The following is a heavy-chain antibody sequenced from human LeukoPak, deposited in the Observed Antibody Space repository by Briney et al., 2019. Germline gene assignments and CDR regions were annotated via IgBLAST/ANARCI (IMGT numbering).Heavy chain of an antibody. CDR3: ARDSGSYVVDY. CDR1: GGSISSYY. D-gene: IGHD1-26*01. CDR2: IYYSGSI. Sequence: SETLSLTCTVSGGSISSYYWSWIRQPPGKGLEWIGYIYYSGSINYNPSLKSRVTISVDTSKNQFSLKLSSVTAADTAVYYCARDSGSYVVDYWGQGTLVTVSS. J-gene: IGHJ4*02. V-gene: IGHV4-59*01.